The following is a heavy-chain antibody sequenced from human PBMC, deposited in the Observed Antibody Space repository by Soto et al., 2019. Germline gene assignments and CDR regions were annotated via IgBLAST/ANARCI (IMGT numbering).Heavy chain of an antibody. V-gene: IGHV4-39*01. Sequence: SETLSLGGTLSGGSISSGRYYWAWIRQPPGEGLEWIGSILYSGSTYYNPSLRSRVTISVDTSRNQFYLDLSSVTAADTAVYYCARPQTGKSNGSQFDPWGQGTLVTVSS. CDR3: ARPQTGKSNGSQFDP. CDR2: ILYSGST. CDR1: GGSISSGRYY. D-gene: IGHD6-19*01. J-gene: IGHJ5*02.